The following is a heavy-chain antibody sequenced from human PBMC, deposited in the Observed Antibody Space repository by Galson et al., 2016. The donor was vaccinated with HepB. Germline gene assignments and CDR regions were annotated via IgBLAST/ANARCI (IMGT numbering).Heavy chain of an antibody. J-gene: IGHJ4*02. CDR1: GGSISSGGYY. CDR2: ISYSGST. CDR3: GRDHDTTGIDY. V-gene: IGHV4-31*03. D-gene: IGHD1-1*01. Sequence: TLSLTCTVSGGSISSGGYYWTWIRQHPGKGLEWIGYISYSGSTYYNPSLKRRVTIPVDTSKNQFSLKLSSVTAADTAVYYSGRDHDTTGIDYWGQGTLVTVSS.